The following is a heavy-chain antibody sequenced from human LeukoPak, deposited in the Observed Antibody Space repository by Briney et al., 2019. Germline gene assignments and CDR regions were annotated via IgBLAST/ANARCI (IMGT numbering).Heavy chain of an antibody. D-gene: IGHD6-6*01. Sequence: GGSLRLSCAASGFTFSSYSMNWVRQAPGKGLEWVSSISSSSSYIYYADSVKGRFTISRDNAKNSLYLQMNSLRAEDTAVYYCAVVRPLDIAARDWFDPWGQGTLVTVSS. CDR3: AVVRPLDIAARDWFDP. CDR2: ISSSSSYI. J-gene: IGHJ5*02. V-gene: IGHV3-21*01. CDR1: GFTFSSYS.